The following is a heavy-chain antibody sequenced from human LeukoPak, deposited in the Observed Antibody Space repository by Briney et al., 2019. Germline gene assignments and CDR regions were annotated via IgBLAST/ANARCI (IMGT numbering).Heavy chain of an antibody. CDR2: ISAYNGNT. V-gene: IGHV1-18*01. J-gene: IGHJ4*02. Sequence: GASVNVSCKASGYTFTSYGISWVRQAPGQGLEWMGWISAYNGNTNYAQKLQGRVTMTTDTSTSTAYMELRSLRSDDTAVYYCAREYYYDSSGYYLYGYWGQGTLVTVSS. CDR1: GYTFTSYG. D-gene: IGHD3-22*01. CDR3: AREYYYDSSGYYLYGY.